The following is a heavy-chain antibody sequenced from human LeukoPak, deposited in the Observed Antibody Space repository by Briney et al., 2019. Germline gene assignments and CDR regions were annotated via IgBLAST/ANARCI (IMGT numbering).Heavy chain of an antibody. J-gene: IGHJ4*02. D-gene: IGHD3-10*01. CDR1: GGSFSGYY. CDR3: ARRQKLLWYIPHYFDY. Sequence: TSETLSLTCAVYGGSFSGYYWSWLRQPPGKGLEWIGEINHSGSTNYNPSLKSRVTISVDTSKNQFSLKLSSVTAADTAVYYCARRQKLLWYIPHYFDYWGQGTLVTVSS. CDR2: INHSGST. V-gene: IGHV4-34*01.